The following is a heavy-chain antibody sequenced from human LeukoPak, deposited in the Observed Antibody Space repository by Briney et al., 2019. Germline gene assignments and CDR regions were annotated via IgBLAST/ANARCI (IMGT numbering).Heavy chain of an antibody. CDR1: GFTFSDYY. J-gene: IGHJ3*02. Sequence: GGSLRLSCAASGFTFSDYYMSWIRQAPGKGPEWVSHISDSGSTIYYVDSVKGRFTISRDNAKNSLFLQMNSLRAEDTAVYYCARASSYSSSWPDVFDIWGQGTMVTVSS. V-gene: IGHV3-11*04. CDR2: ISDSGSTI. D-gene: IGHD6-13*01. CDR3: ARASSYSSSWPDVFDI.